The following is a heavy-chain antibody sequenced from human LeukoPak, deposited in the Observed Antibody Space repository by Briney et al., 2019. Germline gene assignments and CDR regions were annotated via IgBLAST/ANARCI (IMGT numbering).Heavy chain of an antibody. CDR2: INPNSGGT. CDR3: VKSPALYYFGY. CDR1: GYTFTGYY. Sequence: ASVKLSCKASGYTFTGYYMHWVRQAPGQGLEWMGWINPNSGGTNYAQKFLGRVTVTRDTSISTAYMELSRLGSDDTAVYYCVKSPALYYFGYWGQGTLVTVSS. J-gene: IGHJ4*02. V-gene: IGHV1-2*02.